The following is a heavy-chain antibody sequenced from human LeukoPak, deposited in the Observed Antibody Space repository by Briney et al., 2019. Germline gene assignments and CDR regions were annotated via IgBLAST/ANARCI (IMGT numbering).Heavy chain of an antibody. CDR2: FDPEDGET. J-gene: IGHJ6*02. Sequence: ASVKVSCKVPGYTLTELSMHWVRQAPGKGLEWMGGFDPEDGETIYAQKFQGRVTMTEDTSTDIAYMELSSMRSEDTAVYYCARDLGYYDFWSGYTALGYGMDVWGQGTTVTVSS. CDR1: GYTLTELS. D-gene: IGHD3-3*01. CDR3: ARDLGYYDFWSGYTALGYGMDV. V-gene: IGHV1-24*01.